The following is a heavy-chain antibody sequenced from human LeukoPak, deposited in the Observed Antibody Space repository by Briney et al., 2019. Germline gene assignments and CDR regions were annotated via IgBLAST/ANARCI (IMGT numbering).Heavy chain of an antibody. CDR3: ARIYPDSSGYYSEY. CDR2: ISAYNGNT. V-gene: IGHV1-18*01. Sequence: ASVKVSCKASGYTFTSYGISWVRQAPGQGLEWMGWISAYNGNTNYAQKLQGRVTMTTDTSTSTAYMELRSLRSDDTAMYYCARIYPDSSGYYSEYWGQGTLVTVSS. D-gene: IGHD3-22*01. J-gene: IGHJ4*02. CDR1: GYTFTSYG.